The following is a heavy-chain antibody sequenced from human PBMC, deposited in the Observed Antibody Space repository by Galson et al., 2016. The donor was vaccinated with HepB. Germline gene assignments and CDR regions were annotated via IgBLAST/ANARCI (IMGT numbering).Heavy chain of an antibody. CDR3: ARFDYGDYNDAFDI. CDR2: IKQDGSEN. Sequence: SLRLSCAASRFTFSSHWMSWVRQAPGKGLEWVANIKQDGSENYYVDSVKGRFSISRDNGKDSLYLQMNSLRAEDTALYYCARFDYGDYNDAFDIWGQGTMVTVSS. D-gene: IGHD4-17*01. V-gene: IGHV3-7*01. CDR1: RFTFSSHW. J-gene: IGHJ3*02.